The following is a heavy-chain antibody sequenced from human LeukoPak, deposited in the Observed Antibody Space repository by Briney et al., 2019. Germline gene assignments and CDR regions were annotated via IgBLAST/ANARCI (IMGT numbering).Heavy chain of an antibody. J-gene: IGHJ4*02. Sequence: SQTLTLTCAISGDSVSSNSAAWNWIRQSPSRGLEWLGRTYYMSKWYNDYAVSVKSRITINPDTSKNQFSLQLNSVTPEDTAVYYCARGNYRSDYFDYWGQGTLVTVSS. V-gene: IGHV6-1*01. D-gene: IGHD3-16*02. CDR2: TYYMSKWYN. CDR1: GDSVSSNSAA. CDR3: ARGNYRSDYFDY.